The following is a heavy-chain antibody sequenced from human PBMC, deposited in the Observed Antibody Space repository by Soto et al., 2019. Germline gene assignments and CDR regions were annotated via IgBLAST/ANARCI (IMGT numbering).Heavy chain of an antibody. D-gene: IGHD6-19*01. CDR3: AGVPAPVYSNVWYDVFEI. CDR2: IAQDESER. Sequence: EVQLVESGGGLVQPGGSLRLSCAASGFTFSNYWMTWVRQAPGKGLEWVADIAQDESERNYLDSVKGRFTISRDNAANSLYLQMNRLRAEDTAVYYCAGVPAPVYSNVWYDVFEIWGRGTMVTVSS. V-gene: IGHV3-7*01. CDR1: GFTFSNYW. J-gene: IGHJ3*02.